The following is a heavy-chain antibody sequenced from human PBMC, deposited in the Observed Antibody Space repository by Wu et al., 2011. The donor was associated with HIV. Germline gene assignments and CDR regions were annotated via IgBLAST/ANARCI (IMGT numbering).Heavy chain of an antibody. V-gene: IGHV1-69-2*01. Sequence: DVHIVQSGAEVKMPGSSMKISCAVSGRALTDHRIHWVQQAPERGLDWMGLINLENGEATYAEKFQGRITVTANTSIGTAYLEMTNMRSEDTAVYYCATAPPQFCTTSRCVGYWFDPWAREPWSLSPQ. CDR2: INLENGEA. D-gene: IGHD2-2*01. CDR3: ATAPPQFCTTSRCVGYWFDP. CDR1: GRALTDHR. J-gene: IGHJ5*02.